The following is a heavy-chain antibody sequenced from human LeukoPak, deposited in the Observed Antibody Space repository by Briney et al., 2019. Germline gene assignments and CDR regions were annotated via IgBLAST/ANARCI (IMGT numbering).Heavy chain of an antibody. V-gene: IGHV3-21*01. CDR2: ISSSSSYI. Sequence: GGSLRLSCAASGFTFSSYSMNWVRQAPGKGLEWVSSISSSSSYIYYADSVKGRFTISRDNAKNSPYLQMNSLRAEDTAVYYCARDHCSSTSCYPGFDYWGQGTLVTVSS. CDR3: ARDHCSSTSCYPGFDY. J-gene: IGHJ4*02. CDR1: GFTFSSYS. D-gene: IGHD2-2*01.